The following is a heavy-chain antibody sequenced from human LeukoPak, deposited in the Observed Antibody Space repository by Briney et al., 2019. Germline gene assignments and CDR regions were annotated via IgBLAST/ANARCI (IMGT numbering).Heavy chain of an antibody. D-gene: IGHD3-3*01. CDR1: GYTFTSYG. CDR3: ATHFGVVIMPFDY. J-gene: IGHJ4*02. V-gene: IGHV1-18*01. CDR2: ISAYNGNT. Sequence: ASVKVSCKASGYTFTSYGISWVRQAPGQGLEWMGWISAYNGNTNYAQKLQGRVTMTEDTSTDTAYMELSSLRSEDTAVYYCATHFGVVIMPFDYWGQGTLVTVSP.